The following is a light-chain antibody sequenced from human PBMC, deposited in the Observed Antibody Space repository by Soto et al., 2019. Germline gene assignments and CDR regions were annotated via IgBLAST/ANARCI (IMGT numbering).Light chain of an antibody. CDR2: AAS. CDR3: QNYNGAPWT. J-gene: IGKJ1*01. Sequence: DIQMTQSPSSLSASVGDRVTITCRASQGISTYLVWYQQKPGTGPKLLIFAASTLQSGVPSRFSGSGSGTDFTLTISCLQPEDVATYFCQNYNGAPWTFGQGTKVEIQ. CDR1: QGISTY. V-gene: IGKV1-27*01.